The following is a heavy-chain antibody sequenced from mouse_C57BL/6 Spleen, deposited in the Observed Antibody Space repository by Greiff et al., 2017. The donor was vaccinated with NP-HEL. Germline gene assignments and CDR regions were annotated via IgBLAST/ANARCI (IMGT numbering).Heavy chain of an antibody. CDR1: GYAFTNYL. J-gene: IGHJ2*01. CDR3: ARGGYGSSGDYFDY. D-gene: IGHD1-1*01. V-gene: IGHV1-54*01. CDR2: INPGSGGT. Sequence: QVQLQQSGAELVRPGTSVKVSCKASGYAFTNYLIEWVKQRPGQGLEWIGVINPGSGGTNYNEKFKGKATLTADKSSSTAYMQLSSLTSEDSAVYFCARGGYGSSGDYFDYWGQGTTLTVSS.